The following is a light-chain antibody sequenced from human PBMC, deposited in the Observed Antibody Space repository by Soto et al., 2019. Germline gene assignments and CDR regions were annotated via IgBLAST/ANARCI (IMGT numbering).Light chain of an antibody. CDR2: NVN. J-gene: IGLJ1*01. V-gene: IGLV2-8*01. CDR3: SSYAGSNKWV. CDR1: SSDVGSYDY. Sequence: QSALIQPPSVSGSPGQSVTISCTGTSSDVGSYDYVSWYQQHPGTVPKPMIYNVNTRPSGVPDRFSGSKSGNTASLTVSGLQAEDEADYYCSSYAGSNKWVFGTGTKVTVL.